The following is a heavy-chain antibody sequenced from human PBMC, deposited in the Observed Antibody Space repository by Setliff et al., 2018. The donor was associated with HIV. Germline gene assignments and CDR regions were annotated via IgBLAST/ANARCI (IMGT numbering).Heavy chain of an antibody. CDR1: GFTFSSYS. CDR3: ARDRGISGHYFDS. Sequence: PGGSLRLSCAASGFTFSSYSMNWVRQAPGKGLEWVSYISSSSRSIYYADSVRGRFTISRDNARNSLNLQMNSLRAEDTAVYYCARDRGISGHYFDSWGQGTLVTVSS. J-gene: IGHJ4*02. D-gene: IGHD1-26*01. V-gene: IGHV3-21*05. CDR2: ISSSSRSI.